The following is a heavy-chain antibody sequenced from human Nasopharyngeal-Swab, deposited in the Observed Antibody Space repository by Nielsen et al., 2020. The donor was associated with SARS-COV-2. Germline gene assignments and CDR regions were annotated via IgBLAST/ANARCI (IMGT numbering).Heavy chain of an antibody. J-gene: IGHJ6*03. CDR3: ARGDYSNYVDYYYYYYMDV. Sequence: ETLSLTCAASGFTFSSYWMHWVRQAPGKGLVWVSRINSDGSSTSYADSVEGRFTISRDNAKNTLYLQMNSLRAEDTAVYYCARGDYSNYVDYYYYYYMDVWGKGTTVTVSS. V-gene: IGHV3-74*01. CDR1: GFTFSSYW. D-gene: IGHD4-11*01. CDR2: INSDGSST.